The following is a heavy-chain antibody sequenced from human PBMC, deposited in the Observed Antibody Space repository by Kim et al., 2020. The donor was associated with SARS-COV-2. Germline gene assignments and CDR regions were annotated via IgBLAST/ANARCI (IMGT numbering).Heavy chain of an antibody. D-gene: IGHD2-2*01. V-gene: IGHV4-38-2*02. CDR2: VYHSGTV. J-gene: IGHJ4*01. CDR1: GSSISGGYY. CDR3: ARGTSGPYEHLLRLSAVHQTFDH. Sequence: SETLSLICTVSGSSISGGYYWGWIRQPPGKGLEWIGSVYHSGTVYSNPSHEDRLTISVGTSRNQLSLKLTSVTAADTAIYYCARGTSGPYEHLLRLSAVHQTFDHWGRGSLVTVSS.